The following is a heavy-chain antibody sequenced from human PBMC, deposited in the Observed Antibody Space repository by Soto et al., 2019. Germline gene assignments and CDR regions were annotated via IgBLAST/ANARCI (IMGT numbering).Heavy chain of an antibody. CDR2: INPNSGGT. Sequence: ASVKVCCKASGYTFTGYYMHWVRQAPGQGLEWMGWINPNSGGTNYAQKFQGWVTMTRDTSISTAYMELSRLRSDDTAVYYCARELMAAAGTNYFDYWGQGTLVT. D-gene: IGHD6-13*01. J-gene: IGHJ4*02. CDR3: ARELMAAAGTNYFDY. V-gene: IGHV1-2*04. CDR1: GYTFTGYY.